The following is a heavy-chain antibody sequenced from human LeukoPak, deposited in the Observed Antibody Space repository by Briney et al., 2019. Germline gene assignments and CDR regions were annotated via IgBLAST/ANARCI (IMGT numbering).Heavy chain of an antibody. V-gene: IGHV3-23*01. CDR3: AKVRSGWYLFDY. CDR1: VFTFTNSA. J-gene: IGHJ4*02. Sequence: PGGSLRLSCVASVFTFTNSAMGWVRQAPGKGLEWVSSIRASSGSTYYADSVKGRFTISRDNSKNTLYLQMNSLRVEDTAKYYCAKVRSGWYLFDYWGQETLVTVSS. CDR2: IRASSGST. D-gene: IGHD6-19*01.